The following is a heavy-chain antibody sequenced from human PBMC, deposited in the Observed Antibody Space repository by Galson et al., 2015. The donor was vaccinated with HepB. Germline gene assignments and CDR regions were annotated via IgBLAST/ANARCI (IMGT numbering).Heavy chain of an antibody. CDR1: GFTFDDYG. Sequence: SLRLSCAASGFTFDDYGMSWVRQAPGKGLEWVSGINWNGGSTGYADSVKGRLTISRDNAKNSLYLQMNSLRAEDTALYHCARNGVDIYSGQSYYYYMDVWGKGTTVTVSS. J-gene: IGHJ6*03. V-gene: IGHV3-20*01. D-gene: IGHD1-26*01. CDR3: ARNGVDIYSGQSYYYYMDV. CDR2: INWNGGST.